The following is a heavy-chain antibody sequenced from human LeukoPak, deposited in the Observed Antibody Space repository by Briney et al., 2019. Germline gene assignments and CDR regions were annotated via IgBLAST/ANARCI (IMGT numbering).Heavy chain of an antibody. CDR2: ITGSGGNT. CDR1: GFTFSSYA. V-gene: IGHV3-23*01. CDR3: AKDREQRWLHLGAFDM. Sequence: GGSLRLSCAASGFTFSSYAMSWVRLAPGKGLEWVSGITGSGGNTYYADSVKGRFTISRDNSKNRLYLRMNSLRAEDTAVYYCAKDREQRWLHLGAFDMWGQGTMVTVSS. J-gene: IGHJ3*02. D-gene: IGHD5-24*01.